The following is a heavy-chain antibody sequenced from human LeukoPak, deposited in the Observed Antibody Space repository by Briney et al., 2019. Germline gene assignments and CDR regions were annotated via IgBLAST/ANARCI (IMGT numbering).Heavy chain of an antibody. J-gene: IGHJ4*02. Sequence: GGSLRLSCAASGFTFSTSGMHWVRQAPGKGLEWVAVMSSGGNKEYYADSVRDRFTISRDDSNNTLSLQMNSLRAEDTAVYYCAKGLRGYYYFDYWGQGTLVTVSS. D-gene: IGHD5-18*01. CDR2: MSSGGNKE. V-gene: IGHV3-30*18. CDR3: AKGLRGYYYFDY. CDR1: GFTFSTSG.